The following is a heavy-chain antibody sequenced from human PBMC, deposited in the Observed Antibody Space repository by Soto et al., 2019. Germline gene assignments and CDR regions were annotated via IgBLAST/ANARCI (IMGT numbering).Heavy chain of an antibody. Sequence: SETLSLTCVVSNFSISSVCYWGWIRQSPGKGLEWIASIYRSGTTSYNPSLKSRVTISVDPSKNQFSLMLTAVTAADTAVYYCARTHSGSYYSVFNYWGRGSLVTVSS. V-gene: IGHV4-38-2*01. CDR3: ARTHSGSYYSVFNY. CDR2: IYRSGTT. D-gene: IGHD1-26*01. J-gene: IGHJ4*02. CDR1: NFSISSVCY.